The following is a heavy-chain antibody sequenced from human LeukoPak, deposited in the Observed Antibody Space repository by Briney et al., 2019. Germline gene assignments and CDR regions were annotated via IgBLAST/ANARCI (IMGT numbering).Heavy chain of an antibody. CDR1: GLSFSDYA. Sequence: GGSLRLSCPASGLSFSDYAMTWVRQAPGKGLEWASIISGGGTNTYRSASATGRFTISRDNSENTLYLQMNSLRAEDTAIYYCAKDSVAAAGFYLDYWGHGTLVTVSS. V-gene: IGHV3-23*01. CDR2: ISGGGTNT. J-gene: IGHJ4*01. CDR3: AKDSVAAAGFYLDY. D-gene: IGHD6-25*01.